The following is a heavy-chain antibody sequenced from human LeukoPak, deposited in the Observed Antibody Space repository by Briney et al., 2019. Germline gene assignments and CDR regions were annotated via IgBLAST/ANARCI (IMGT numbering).Heavy chain of an antibody. CDR2: IYPGDSDT. V-gene: IGHV5-51*01. CDR3: ARRGYCSGGSCYPNWFDP. Sequence: GESLQISCKGSGYSFTSYWIGWVRQMPGKGLEWMGIIYPGDSDTRYSPSFQGQVTISADKSISTAYLQWSSLKASDTAMYYCARRGYCSGGSCYPNWFDPWGQGTLVTVSS. D-gene: IGHD2-15*01. J-gene: IGHJ5*02. CDR1: GYSFTSYW.